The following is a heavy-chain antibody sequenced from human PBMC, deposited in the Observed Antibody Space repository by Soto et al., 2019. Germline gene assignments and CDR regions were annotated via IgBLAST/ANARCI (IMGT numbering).Heavy chain of an antibody. CDR2: FIPVYRTL. J-gene: IGHJ4*02. D-gene: IGHD4-17*01. CDR3: AREVGYGDFSAALLD. Sequence: QVQLVQSGAEVKKPGSSVKVSCKASGGSFGKSAINWVRQTPGQGLEWLGGFIPVYRTLNYAQKFQGRVTITADESTGTAYMTLSSLASDDTAVYYCAREVGYGDFSAALLDWGQGTLVTVSS. V-gene: IGHV1-69*01. CDR1: GGSFGKSA.